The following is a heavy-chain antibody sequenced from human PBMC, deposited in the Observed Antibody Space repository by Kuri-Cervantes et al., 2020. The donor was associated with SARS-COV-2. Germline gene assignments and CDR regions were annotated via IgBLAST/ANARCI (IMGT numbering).Heavy chain of an antibody. D-gene: IGHD6-6*01. Sequence: GSLRLSCTVSGGSINTHIHYWSWIRQPPGKGLEWIGTIFYSGGTFNNPSLRRRVTMSVDPSKNQFSLRLSSVTAADTAVYFCARLDYSSSSRIYVFDSWGQGSLVTVSS. CDR3: ARLDYSSSSRIYVFDS. J-gene: IGHJ4*02. CDR1: GGSINTHIHY. CDR2: IFYSGGT. V-gene: IGHV4-39*01.